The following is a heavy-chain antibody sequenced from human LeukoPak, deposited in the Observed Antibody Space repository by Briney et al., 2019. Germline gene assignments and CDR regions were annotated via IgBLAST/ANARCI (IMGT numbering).Heavy chain of an antibody. CDR1: GYTFTSYG. J-gene: IGHJ5*02. Sequence: ASVKVSCKASGYTFTSYGISWVRQAPGQGLEWMGWISAYNGNTNYAQKLQGRVTMTTDTSTSTAYMELRSLRSDDTAVYYCARDLSYGGNSDETWFDPWGQGTLVTVSS. CDR2: ISAYNGNT. CDR3: ARDLSYGGNSDETWFDP. D-gene: IGHD4-23*01. V-gene: IGHV1-18*01.